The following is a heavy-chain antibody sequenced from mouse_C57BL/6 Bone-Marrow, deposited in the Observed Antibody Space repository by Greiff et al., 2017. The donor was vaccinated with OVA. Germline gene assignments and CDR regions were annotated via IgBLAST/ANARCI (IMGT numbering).Heavy chain of an antibody. Sequence: QVQLQQPGAELVKPGASVKMSCKASGYTFTSYWITWVKQRPGQGLEWIGDIYPGSGSTNYNEKFKSKATLTVDTSSSTAYMQLSSLTSEDSAVYYCARGRINYYGSSYEGFAYWGQGTLVTVSA. J-gene: IGHJ3*01. CDR1: GYTFTSYW. CDR3: ARGRINYYGSSYEGFAY. V-gene: IGHV1-55*01. CDR2: IYPGSGST. D-gene: IGHD1-1*01.